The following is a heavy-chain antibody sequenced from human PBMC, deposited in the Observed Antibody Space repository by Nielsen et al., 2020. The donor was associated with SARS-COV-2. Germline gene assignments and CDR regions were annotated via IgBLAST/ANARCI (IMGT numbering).Heavy chain of an antibody. CDR1: GFTFSSYG. CDR3: AKMGRLVLYYYYGMDV. Sequence: SCAASGFTFSSYGMHWVRQAPGKGLEWVAVISYDGSNKYYADSVKGRFTISRDNSKNTLYLQMNSLRAEDTAVYYCAKMGRLVLYYYYGMDVWGQGTTVTVSS. J-gene: IGHJ6*02. CDR2: ISYDGSNK. V-gene: IGHV3-30*18. D-gene: IGHD2-8*02.